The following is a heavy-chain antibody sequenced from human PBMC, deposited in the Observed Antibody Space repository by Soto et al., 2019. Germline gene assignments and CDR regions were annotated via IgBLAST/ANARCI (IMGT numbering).Heavy chain of an antibody. J-gene: IGHJ5*02. CDR3: AREYCSSTSCHPSGWFDP. CDR2: IYYNGST. D-gene: IGHD2-2*01. Sequence: SETLSLTCTVSGGSISSGGYYWSWIRQHPGKGLEWIGYIYYNGSTYYNPSLKSRVTISVDTSKNQFSLKLSSVTAADTAVYYCAREYCSSTSCHPSGWFDPWGQGTLVTVSS. V-gene: IGHV4-31*03. CDR1: GGSISSGGYY.